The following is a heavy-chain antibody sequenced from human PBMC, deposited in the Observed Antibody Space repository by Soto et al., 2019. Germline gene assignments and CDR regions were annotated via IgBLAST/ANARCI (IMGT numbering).Heavy chain of an antibody. V-gene: IGHV3-33*01. Sequence: GGSLRLSCAASGFTFSSYGMHWVRQAPGKGLEWVAVIWYDGSNKYYADSVKGRFTISRDNSKNTLYLQMNSLRAEDTAVYYCARDYDFWSGYSQIDYWGQGTLVTVSS. J-gene: IGHJ4*02. CDR1: GFTFSSYG. CDR2: IWYDGSNK. CDR3: ARDYDFWSGYSQIDY. D-gene: IGHD3-3*01.